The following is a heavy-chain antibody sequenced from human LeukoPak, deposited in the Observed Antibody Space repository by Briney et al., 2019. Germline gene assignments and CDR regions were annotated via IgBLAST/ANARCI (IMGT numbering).Heavy chain of an antibody. Sequence: PGGSLRLSCAASGFTFSGSAMHWVRQASGKGLEWVGRIRSKANSYATAYAASVKGRFTISRDDSKNTAYLQMNSLKTEDTAVYYCTRPGYYDSSDYYYYYMDVWGKGTTVTISS. CDR2: IRSKANSYAT. CDR1: GFTFSGSA. J-gene: IGHJ6*03. D-gene: IGHD3-22*01. V-gene: IGHV3-73*01. CDR3: TRPGYYDSSDYYYYYMDV.